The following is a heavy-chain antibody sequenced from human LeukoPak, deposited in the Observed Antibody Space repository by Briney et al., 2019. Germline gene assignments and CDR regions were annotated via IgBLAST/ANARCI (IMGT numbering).Heavy chain of an antibody. CDR3: ARGSYYDSSGYCFDY. CDR1: GFTFSSYS. V-gene: IGHV3-21*01. CDR2: ISSSSSYI. J-gene: IGHJ4*02. Sequence: GGSLRLSCAASGFTFSSYSMNWVRQAPGKGLEWVSSISSSSSYIYYADSVKGRFTISRDNAKNSLYLQMNSLRAEDTAVYYCARGSYYDSSGYCFDYWGQGTLVTVSS. D-gene: IGHD3-22*01.